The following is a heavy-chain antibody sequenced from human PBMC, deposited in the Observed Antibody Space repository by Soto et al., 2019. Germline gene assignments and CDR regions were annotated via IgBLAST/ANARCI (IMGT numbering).Heavy chain of an antibody. CDR2: IYHSGST. J-gene: IGHJ6*02. D-gene: IGHD6-6*01. CDR1: GGTINSGDYF. CDR3: ARAVSIAARQSYYYGMDV. Sequence: SETLSLTCSVSGGTINSGDYFWSWIRQPPGKGLEWIGSIYHSGSTYYNPSLKSRVTISVDTSKNQFSLKLSSVTAADTAVYYCARAVSIAARQSYYYGMDVWGQGTTVTVSS. V-gene: IGHV4-39*07.